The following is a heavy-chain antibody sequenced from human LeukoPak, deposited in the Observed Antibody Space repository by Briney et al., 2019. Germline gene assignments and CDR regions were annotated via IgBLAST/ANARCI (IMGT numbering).Heavy chain of an antibody. D-gene: IGHD3-3*01. CDR2: IYYSGST. J-gene: IGHJ4*02. CDR1: GGFISSSSYY. V-gene: IGHV4-39*01. CDR3: ARHYYDFWSGYFFDY. Sequence: PSETLSLTCTVSGGFISSSSYYWGWIRQPPGKGLEWIGSIYYSGSTYYNPSLKSRVTISVDTSKNQFSLKLSSVTAADTAVYYCARHYYDFWSGYFFDYWGQGTLVTVSS.